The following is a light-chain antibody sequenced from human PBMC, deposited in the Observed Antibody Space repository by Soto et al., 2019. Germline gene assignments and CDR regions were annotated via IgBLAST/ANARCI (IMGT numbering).Light chain of an antibody. V-gene: IGLV2-23*01. J-gene: IGLJ1*01. CDR1: ISDVGSYNL. CDR3: CSYAGNSRT. CDR2: EAT. Sequence: QSALTQPASVSGSPGQSITISCTGSISDVGSYNLVSWYQHHPGKVPKVIIYEATKRPSGVSSRFSGSKPPNAASLTISGPQAEDEADYYCCSYAGNSRTFGRGTKVTVL.